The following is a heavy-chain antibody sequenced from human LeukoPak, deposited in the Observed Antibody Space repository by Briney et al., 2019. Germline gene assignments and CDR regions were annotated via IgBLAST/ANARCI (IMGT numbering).Heavy chain of an antibody. Sequence: GGSLRLSCAASGFTFRRYAMHWVRQAPGKGLEWVAVISYDGSNKYYTDSVKGRFTIPRDNSKNTLYLQMNSLRAEDTAVYYCAKVSRLSSSSTCYSYYMDVWGKGTTVTVSS. CDR1: GFTFRRYA. D-gene: IGHD6-13*01. CDR2: ISYDGSNK. CDR3: AKVSRLSSSSTCYSYYMDV. J-gene: IGHJ6*03. V-gene: IGHV3-30*04.